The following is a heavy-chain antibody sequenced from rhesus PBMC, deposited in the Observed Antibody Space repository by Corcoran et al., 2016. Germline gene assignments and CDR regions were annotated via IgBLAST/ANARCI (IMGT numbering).Heavy chain of an antibody. CDR2: IDGNRASN. J-gene: IGHJ3*01. CDR1: GGSISGYYS. D-gene: IGHD6-13*01. V-gene: IGHV4-73*01. CDR3: ARRASLVGAFDF. Sequence: QVKLQQWGEGLVKPSETLSLTCAVYGGSISGYYSWNWIRQAPGKGLEWIGNIDGNRASNNYNPSLKNRVTISKDTSKNQFSLKLSAVTAADTAVYYCARRASLVGAFDFWGQGLRVTVSS.